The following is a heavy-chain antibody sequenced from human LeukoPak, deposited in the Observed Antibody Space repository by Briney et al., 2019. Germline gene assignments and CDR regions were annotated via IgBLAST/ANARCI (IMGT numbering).Heavy chain of an antibody. CDR2: IVPMDDTA. V-gene: IGHV1-69*06. J-gene: IGHJ4*02. Sequence: ASVKLSCKAPEGTFSIYAVSWVRQAPGQGLEWMGGIVPMDDTADDAQRLQGRVTIPADKSTGKDFMELSNLRSEDTGIYYCVRDYDASGPQKNYFDFWGQGTLVTVSS. CDR1: EGTFSIYA. D-gene: IGHD3-22*01. CDR3: VRDYDASGPQKNYFDF.